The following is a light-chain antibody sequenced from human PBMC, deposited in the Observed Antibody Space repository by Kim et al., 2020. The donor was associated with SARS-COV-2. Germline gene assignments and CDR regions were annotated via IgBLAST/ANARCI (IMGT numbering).Light chain of an antibody. Sequence: SLCPGGRATRSCRAIQSVSSSLAWYQQKPGQPPRLLIDDASNRATGIPARFSGSGSGTDFTLTISSLGPEDFAVYYCQQRSNWPRTFGQGTKLEI. CDR3: QQRSNWPRT. CDR1: QSVSSS. V-gene: IGKV3-11*01. CDR2: DAS. J-gene: IGKJ2*01.